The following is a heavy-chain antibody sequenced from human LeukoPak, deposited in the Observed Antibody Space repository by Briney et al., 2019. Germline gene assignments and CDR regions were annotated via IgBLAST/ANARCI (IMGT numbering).Heavy chain of an antibody. J-gene: IGHJ5*02. CDR2: IYHSGST. V-gene: IGHV4-38-2*02. CDR1: GYSISSGYF. Sequence: SETLSLTCTVSGYSISSGYFWGWIRQPPGKGLEWIGNIYHSGSTQDNPSLKSRVTMSVDKPKNYFSLELTSVTAADTAVYYCARGSYYDSSGYLNWFDPWGQGTLVTVSS. CDR3: ARGSYYDSSGYLNWFDP. D-gene: IGHD3-22*01.